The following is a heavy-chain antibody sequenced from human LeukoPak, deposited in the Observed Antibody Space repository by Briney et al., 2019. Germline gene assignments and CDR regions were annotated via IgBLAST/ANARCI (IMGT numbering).Heavy chain of an antibody. J-gene: IGHJ4*02. CDR2: ITSSSTNI. CDR3: AYIYGPYYYDY. D-gene: IGHD3-10*01. V-gene: IGHV3-48*01. Sequence: PGGSLRLSCAASGFTFSSYSMNWVRQAPGKGLEWVSYITSSSTNIYYAASVKGRFTISRDNAKNSLYLQMNSLRAEDTAVYYCAYIYGPYYYDYWGQGTLVTASS. CDR1: GFTFSSYS.